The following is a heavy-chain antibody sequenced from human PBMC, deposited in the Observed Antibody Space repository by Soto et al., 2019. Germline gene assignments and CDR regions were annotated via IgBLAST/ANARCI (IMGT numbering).Heavy chain of an antibody. D-gene: IGHD2-2*02. J-gene: IGHJ6*02. CDR1: GGSISSGDYY. CDR2: IYYSGST. V-gene: IGHV4-30-4*01. CDR3: ARDGRVPAAISSIYYGMDV. Sequence: SETLSLTCTVSGGSISSGDYYWSWIHQPPGKGLEWIGYIYYSGSTYYNPSLNSRVTISVDWSKNQFSLKLGSVTAADTAVYYWARDGRVPAAISSIYYGMDVWGQGTTVTVSS.